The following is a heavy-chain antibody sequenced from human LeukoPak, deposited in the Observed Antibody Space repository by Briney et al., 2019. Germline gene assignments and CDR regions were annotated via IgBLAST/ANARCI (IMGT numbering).Heavy chain of an antibody. CDR1: GFTFRNYV. J-gene: IGHJ4*02. CDR2: TSSDLKVK. CDR3: AREGYYGSGSPPSLYFDY. Sequence: GGSLRLSCAASGFTFRNYVIHWVRKAPGTGLEWVAVTSSDLKVKLYADSVMARFTISRVNSRSTLYLQMNSLRPADTAIYYCAREGYYGSGSPPSLYFDYWGQGTLVTVSS. V-gene: IGHV3-30*03. D-gene: IGHD3-10*01.